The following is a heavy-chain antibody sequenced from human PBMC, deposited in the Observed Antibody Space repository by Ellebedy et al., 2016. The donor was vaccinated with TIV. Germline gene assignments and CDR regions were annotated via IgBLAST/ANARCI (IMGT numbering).Heavy chain of an antibody. Sequence: ASVKVSCKASGYTFTSYDINWVRQATGQGLEWMGWMNPNSGDTGYAHKFQGRVTISRDTVATTTYMELRSLRSEDSAMYYCARVPIVITTGWEQLLGAFDLWGQGTMVTVSS. CDR2: MNPNSGDT. CDR1: GYTFTSYD. V-gene: IGHV1-8*01. CDR3: ARVPIVITTGWEQLLGAFDL. J-gene: IGHJ3*01. D-gene: IGHD1-26*01.